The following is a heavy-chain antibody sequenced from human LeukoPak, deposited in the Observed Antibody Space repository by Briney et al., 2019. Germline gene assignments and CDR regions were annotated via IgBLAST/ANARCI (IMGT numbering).Heavy chain of an antibody. CDR3: ARSRAFWSGYYPGYYYMDV. Sequence: SETLSLTCAVYGGSFSGYYWSWIRQPPGKGLEWIGEINHSGSTNYNPSLKSRVTISVDTSKNQFSLKLSSVTAADTAVYYCARSRAFWSGYYPGYYYMDVWGKGTTVTVPS. CDR2: INHSGST. D-gene: IGHD3-3*01. CDR1: GGSFSGYY. V-gene: IGHV4-34*01. J-gene: IGHJ6*03.